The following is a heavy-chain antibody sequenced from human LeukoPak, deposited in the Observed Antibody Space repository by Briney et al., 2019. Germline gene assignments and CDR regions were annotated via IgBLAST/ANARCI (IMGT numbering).Heavy chain of an antibody. D-gene: IGHD2-21*02. CDR1: GGSISSSY. J-gene: IGHJ3*02. CDR3: ARDTALWTFDI. CDR2: IYTSGSTINNPSLKNT. Sequence: SETLSLTCTVSGGSISSSYWTWIRQPAGKGLEWIGRIYTSGSTINNPSLKNTNYNPSLKSRLTMSVDRSKNQFSLKMTSVTAADTAMYYCARDTALWTFDIWGQGTVVTVSS. V-gene: IGHV4-4*07.